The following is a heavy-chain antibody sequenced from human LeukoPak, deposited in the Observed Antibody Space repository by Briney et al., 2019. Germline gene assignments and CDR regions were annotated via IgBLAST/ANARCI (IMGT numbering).Heavy chain of an antibody. CDR2: ISSSSSYI. Sequence: GGSLRLSCAASGFTFSSYSMNWVRQAPGKGLEWVSSISSSSSYIYYADSVKGRFTISRDNAKNSLYLQMNSLRAEDTAVYYCARDENIVVVPAVLDYWGQGTLVTVSS. J-gene: IGHJ4*02. D-gene: IGHD2-2*01. CDR3: ARDENIVVVPAVLDY. V-gene: IGHV3-21*01. CDR1: GFTFSSYS.